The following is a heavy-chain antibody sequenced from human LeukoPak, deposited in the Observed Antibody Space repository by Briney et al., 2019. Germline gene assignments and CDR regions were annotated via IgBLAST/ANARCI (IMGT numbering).Heavy chain of an antibody. V-gene: IGHV1-2*02. CDR1: GYTFTAYY. J-gene: IGHJ4*02. Sequence: ASVKVSCKASGYTFTAYYIHWVRQAPGQGLEWMGWVNPNSGGTNYAQKFQGRVTMTRDTPISTAYMELSRLRSDDTAVYYCAREVLGAHYFDYWGQGTLVTVSS. CDR3: AREVLGAHYFDY. D-gene: IGHD1-26*01. CDR2: VNPNSGGT.